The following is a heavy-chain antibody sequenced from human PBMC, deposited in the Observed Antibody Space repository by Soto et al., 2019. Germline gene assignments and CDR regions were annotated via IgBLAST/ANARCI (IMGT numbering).Heavy chain of an antibody. J-gene: IGHJ4*02. CDR3: AQGASSYGYRLVDY. Sequence: QVQLVESGGGVVQPGRSLRLSCAGSGFNFGSYGLHWVRQAPGKGLDWLAVLSFDGSHKYYAESVQGRFTISRDNSKDTLYLQMNSLRGDDTAVYYCAQGASSYGYRLVDYWGQGTLVTVSS. CDR1: GFNFGSYG. CDR2: LSFDGSHK. D-gene: IGHD5-18*01. V-gene: IGHV3-30*03.